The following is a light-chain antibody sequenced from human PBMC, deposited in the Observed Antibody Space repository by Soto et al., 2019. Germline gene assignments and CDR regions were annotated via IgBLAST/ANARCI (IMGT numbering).Light chain of an antibody. CDR1: QSVSSN. J-gene: IGKJ2*01. CDR2: GAS. V-gene: IGKV3-15*01. CDR3: QQLNSYPTMYT. Sequence: EIVMTQSPATLSVSPGERATLSCRASQSVSSNLAWYQQKPGQAPRLLIYGASTRATGIPARFSGSGSGTEFTLTISSLQSEDFAVYYCQQLNSYPTMYTFGQGTKLEIK.